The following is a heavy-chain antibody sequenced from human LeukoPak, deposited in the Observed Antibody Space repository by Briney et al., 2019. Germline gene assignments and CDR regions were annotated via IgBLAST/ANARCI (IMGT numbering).Heavy chain of an antibody. V-gene: IGHV3-20*04. CDR1: GYTFDDYG. Sequence: GGSLRLSCAASGYTFDDYGMSWVRQAPGKGLEWVSGINWSGGSTLYADSVKGRFTISRDNAKNSLYVQMNSLRVEDTALYYCVRGESRGYYRHWVQGTLVTVSS. D-gene: IGHD3-22*01. CDR3: VRGESRGYYRH. CDR2: INWSGGST. J-gene: IGHJ4*02.